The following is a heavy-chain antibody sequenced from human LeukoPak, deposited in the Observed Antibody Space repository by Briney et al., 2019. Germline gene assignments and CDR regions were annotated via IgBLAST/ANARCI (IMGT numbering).Heavy chain of an antibody. CDR3: ARRKRGSGGPFDY. V-gene: IGHV4-59*08. D-gene: IGHD6-19*01. CDR1: GDSISSYY. Sequence: SETLSLTCTVSGDSISSYYWSWIRQPAGKGLEWIGYMDYSGSTAYNPSLKSRVTISIDTSKKQFSLELSSVTAADTAIYFCARRKRGSGGPFDYWGQGTLVTVSS. CDR2: MDYSGST. J-gene: IGHJ4*02.